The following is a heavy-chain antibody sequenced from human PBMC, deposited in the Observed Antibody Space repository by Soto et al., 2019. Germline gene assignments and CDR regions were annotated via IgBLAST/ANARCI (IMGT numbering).Heavy chain of an antibody. V-gene: IGHV4-59*01. CDR2: IYDSGSA. CDR3: VGGDNWNDRASDY. CDR1: GGSISSYS. J-gene: IGHJ4*01. D-gene: IGHD1-1*01. Sequence: SETLSLTCSVSGGSISSYSWNWIRRPPGKGLEWIAYIYDSGSANYNPSLKSRVTMSVDRSKNQFSLKLNFVTAAATAVYYCVGGDNWNDRASDYWGQEPWSPSPQ.